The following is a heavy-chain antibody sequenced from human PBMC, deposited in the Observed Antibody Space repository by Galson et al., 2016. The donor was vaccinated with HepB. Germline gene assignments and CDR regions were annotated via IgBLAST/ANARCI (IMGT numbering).Heavy chain of an antibody. CDR2: IVPIVGTA. V-gene: IGHV1-69*08. CDR3: ARLGVTYYYDSGGDRAEFEN. D-gene: IGHD3-22*01. CDR1: GGTFSSYT. Sequence: SVKVSCKASGGTFSSYTISWVRQAPGQGPEWMGRIVPIVGTANYAQKFQGRVTISADKSTSTAYMELSSLRSEDTAVFYCARLGVTYYYDSGGDRAEFENWGQGTLVTVSS. J-gene: IGHJ4*02.